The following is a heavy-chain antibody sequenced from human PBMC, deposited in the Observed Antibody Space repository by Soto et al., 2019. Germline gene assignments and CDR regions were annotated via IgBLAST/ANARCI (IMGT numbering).Heavy chain of an antibody. Sequence: ETLSLTCTVSGGSISISSYYWGWIRQPPGKGLEWIGSIYYSGSTYYNPSLKSRVTISVDTSKNQFSLKLSSVTAADTAVYYCARHTIAVADDYFDYWGQGTLVTVSS. V-gene: IGHV4-39*01. CDR2: IYYSGST. CDR1: GGSISISSYY. D-gene: IGHD6-19*01. CDR3: ARHTIAVADDYFDY. J-gene: IGHJ4*02.